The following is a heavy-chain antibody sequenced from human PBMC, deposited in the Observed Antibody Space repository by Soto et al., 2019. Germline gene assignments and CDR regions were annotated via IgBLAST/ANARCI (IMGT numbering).Heavy chain of an antibody. CDR2: IYSGGST. D-gene: IGHD3-22*01. CDR3: ARGNYYDSSGYYLGFDY. Sequence: LRLSCAASGFTVSSNYMSWVRQAPGKGLEWVSVIYSGGSTYYADSVKGRFTISRDNSKNTLYLQMNSLRAEETAVYYCARGNYYDSSGYYLGFDYWGQGTLVTVSS. CDR1: GFTVSSNY. V-gene: IGHV3-53*01. J-gene: IGHJ4*02.